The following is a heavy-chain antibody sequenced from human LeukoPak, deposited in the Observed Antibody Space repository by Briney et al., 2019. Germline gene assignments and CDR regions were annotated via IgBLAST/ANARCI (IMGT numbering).Heavy chain of an antibody. V-gene: IGHV3-20*04. CDR3: ARHLYGDYVGEGDY. J-gene: IGHJ4*02. Sequence: PGRSLRLSCAASGFTFDDYGMSWVRQAPGKGLEWVSGINWNGGSTGYADSVKGRFTISRDNAKNSLYLQMNSLRAEDTALYYCARHLYGDYVGEGDYWGQGILVTVSS. CDR1: GFTFDDYG. D-gene: IGHD4-17*01. CDR2: INWNGGST.